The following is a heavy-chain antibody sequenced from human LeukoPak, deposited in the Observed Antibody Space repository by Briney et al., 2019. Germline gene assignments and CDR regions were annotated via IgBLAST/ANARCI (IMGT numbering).Heavy chain of an antibody. Sequence: GASVKVSCMASGYTFTNYYMHWVRQAPGQGLEWMGIINPSGDSTRYAQNFQGRVTMTRDTSTSTVYMELSSLRSEDTAVYFCARDRGYYGSGSYNYYYGMDVWGQGTTVTVSS. CDR2: INPSGDST. J-gene: IGHJ6*02. V-gene: IGHV1-46*01. CDR3: ARDRGYYGSGSYNYYYGMDV. D-gene: IGHD3-10*01. CDR1: GYTFTNYY.